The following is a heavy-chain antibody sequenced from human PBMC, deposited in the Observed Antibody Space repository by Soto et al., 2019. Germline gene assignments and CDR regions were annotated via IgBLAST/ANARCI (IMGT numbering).Heavy chain of an antibody. Sequence: GGSLRLSCAASGFTFSSYAMSWVRQAPGKGLEWVSAISGRGGSTYYADSVKGRFTISRDNSKNTLYLQMNSLRAEDTAVYYCAKALRDVLLTWYFDLWGRGTLVTVSS. CDR2: ISGRGGST. CDR3: AKALRDVLLTWYFDL. D-gene: IGHD3-10*01. V-gene: IGHV3-23*01. J-gene: IGHJ2*01. CDR1: GFTFSSYA.